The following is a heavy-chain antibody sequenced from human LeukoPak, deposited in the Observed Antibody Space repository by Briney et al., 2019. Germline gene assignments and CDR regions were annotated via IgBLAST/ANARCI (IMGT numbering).Heavy chain of an antibody. CDR3: ARGRGLRLGELWADY. Sequence: GGSLRLSCAASGFTFSSSAMNWVRQAPGKGLEWVSDISTSGGNTYYADSVKGRFTISRDNSKNTLYLQMNSLRAEDTAVYYCARGRGLRLGELWADYWGQGTLVTVSS. D-gene: IGHD3-16*01. CDR2: ISTSGGNT. CDR1: GFTFSSSA. V-gene: IGHV3-23*01. J-gene: IGHJ4*02.